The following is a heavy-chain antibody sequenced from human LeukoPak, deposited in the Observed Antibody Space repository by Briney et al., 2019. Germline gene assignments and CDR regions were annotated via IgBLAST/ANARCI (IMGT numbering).Heavy chain of an antibody. V-gene: IGHV3-30*04. CDR1: GFTFSNYA. D-gene: IGHD4-23*01. Sequence: GGSLRLSCTASGFTFSNYAMHWARQAPGEGLEWAAVISYDGRVKYYADSVRGRFTISRDNSKNTLYLQMNSLRLEDTAVFYCARPTTVVSNYLDFWGQGTLVTVST. J-gene: IGHJ4*02. CDR3: ARPTTVVSNYLDF. CDR2: ISYDGRVK.